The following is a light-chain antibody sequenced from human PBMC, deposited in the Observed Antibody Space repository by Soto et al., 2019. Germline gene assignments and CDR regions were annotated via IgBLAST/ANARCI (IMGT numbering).Light chain of an antibody. V-gene: IGLV2-8*01. CDR1: KSDIGVYDF. CDR2: EVV. Sequence: QSVLTKPPSASGSPGQSVTISCTGTKSDIGVYDFVSWYQHHPGKAPRLIIYEVVQRPSGVPDRFSGSKSGNTASLTVSGLQAADEADYFSKSYAGSNKSVVGSVTKANV. J-gene: IGLJ1*01. CDR3: KSYAGSNKSV.